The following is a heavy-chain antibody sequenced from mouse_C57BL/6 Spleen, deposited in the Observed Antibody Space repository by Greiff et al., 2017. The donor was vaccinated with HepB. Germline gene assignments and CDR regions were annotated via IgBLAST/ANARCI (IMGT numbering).Heavy chain of an antibody. J-gene: IGHJ4*01. CDR2: ISYDGSN. Sequence: DVKLQESGPGLVKPSQSLSLTCSVTGYSITSGYYWNWIRQFPGNKLEWMGYISYDGSNNYNPSFKNRISITRDTTKNMFFLKFNSVTTEDTATYYCARAFYYYGSSYDAMDYWGQGTSVTVSS. V-gene: IGHV3-6*01. D-gene: IGHD1-1*01. CDR1: GYSITSGYY. CDR3: ARAFYYYGSSYDAMDY.